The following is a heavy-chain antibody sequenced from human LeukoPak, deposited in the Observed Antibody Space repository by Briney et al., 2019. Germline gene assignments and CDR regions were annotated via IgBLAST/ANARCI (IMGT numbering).Heavy chain of an antibody. Sequence: ASVKVSCKVSGYTLTELSMHWVRQAPGKGLEWMGGFDPEDGETIYAQKFQGRVTMTEDTSTDTTYMELSSLRSEDTAVYYCATVMIVGATTFDYWGQGTLVTVSS. J-gene: IGHJ4*02. CDR1: GYTLTELS. D-gene: IGHD1-26*01. V-gene: IGHV1-24*01. CDR3: ATVMIVGATTFDY. CDR2: FDPEDGET.